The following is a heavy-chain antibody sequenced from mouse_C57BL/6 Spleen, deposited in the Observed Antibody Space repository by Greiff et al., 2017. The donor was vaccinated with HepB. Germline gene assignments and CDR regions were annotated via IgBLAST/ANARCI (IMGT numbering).Heavy chain of an antibody. CDR3: ARDDSMGWLGGFDY. CDR2: ISYDGSN. J-gene: IGHJ2*01. D-gene: IGHD2-3*01. CDR1: GYSITSGYY. Sequence: EVKLEESGPGLVKPSQSLSLTCSVTGYSITSGYYWNWIRQFPGNKLEWMGYISYDGSNNYNPSLKNRISITRDTSKNQFFLKLNSVTTEDTATYYCARDDSMGWLGGFDYWGQGTTLTVSS. V-gene: IGHV3-6*01.